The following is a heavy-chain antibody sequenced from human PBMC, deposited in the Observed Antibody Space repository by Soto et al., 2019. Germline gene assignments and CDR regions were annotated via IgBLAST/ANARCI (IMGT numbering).Heavy chain of an antibody. J-gene: IGHJ3*02. D-gene: IGHD3-16*01. V-gene: IGHV4-34*12. CDR2: LIQGGSS. Sequence: SETLSLTCAIYGASFGGFRWTWLRQAPCTCPEWFGGLIQGGSSYSNPSLRSRVSFSLDTSKNQFSLHLMYVTAADTAVYYCARSPLGYDYVRQTWREVGDSFDIWVRGKMVT. CDR3: ARSPLGYDYVRQTWREVGDSFDI. CDR1: GASFGGFR.